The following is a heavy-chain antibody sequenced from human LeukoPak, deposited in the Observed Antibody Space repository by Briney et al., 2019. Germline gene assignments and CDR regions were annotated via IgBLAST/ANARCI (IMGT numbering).Heavy chain of an antibody. Sequence: SVKVSCKASGFAFSSSAMQWVRQARGQRLEWIGWIVVGSSNTNYAQKFQERVTITRDMSTSTAYMELSSLRSEDTAVYYCAFELERRYFYYGMDVWGQGTTVTVSS. D-gene: IGHD1-1*01. V-gene: IGHV1-58*02. CDR3: AFELERRYFYYGMDV. CDR2: IVVGSSNT. J-gene: IGHJ6*02. CDR1: GFAFSSSA.